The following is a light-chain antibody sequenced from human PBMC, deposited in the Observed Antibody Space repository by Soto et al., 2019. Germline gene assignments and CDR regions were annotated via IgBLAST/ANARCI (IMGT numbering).Light chain of an antibody. CDR2: ATS. V-gene: IGKV3-20*01. Sequence: EIVLTQSPGTLSLSPGETATLSCRASQSGGSYLAWYQQKPGQAPRLLIYATSSRAAGIPDRFSGSGSGTDFTLTISTLEHEDFAVYYCQQYNRSPRTFGQGNKLEIK. CDR1: QSGGSY. J-gene: IGKJ2*01. CDR3: QQYNRSPRT.